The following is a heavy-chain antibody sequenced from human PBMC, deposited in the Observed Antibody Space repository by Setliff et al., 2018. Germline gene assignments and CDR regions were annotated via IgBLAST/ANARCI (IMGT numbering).Heavy chain of an antibody. CDR1: GVSITNSDYY. V-gene: IGHV4-39*07. D-gene: IGHD2-2*01. CDR2: SHYSGNN. CDR3: ARKYQRGKAPVVDP. Sequence: PSETLSLTCTVSGVSITNSDYYWGWIRQPPGKGLEWIGSSHYSGNNYYSPSLESRVTISVDTSKSQFSLNLRSVTAADTAVYYCARKYQRGKAPVVDPWGQGTLVTV. J-gene: IGHJ5*02.